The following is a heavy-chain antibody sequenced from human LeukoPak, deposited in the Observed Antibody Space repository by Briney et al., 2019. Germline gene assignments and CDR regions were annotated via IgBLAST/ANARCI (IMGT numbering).Heavy chain of an antibody. CDR1: GFTFSSYT. CDR2: ISGNGGDT. D-gene: IGHD4-23*01. CDR3: ARNQDYGGFDF. V-gene: IGHV3-64*01. J-gene: IGHJ4*02. Sequence: PGGSLRLSCAASGFTFSSYTIHWVRQAPGKGLEYVSAISGNGGDTYYANSVKGRFTISRDNSKNTLYLQMGSLRPEDTAMYYCARNQDYGGFDFWGQGTLVTVSS.